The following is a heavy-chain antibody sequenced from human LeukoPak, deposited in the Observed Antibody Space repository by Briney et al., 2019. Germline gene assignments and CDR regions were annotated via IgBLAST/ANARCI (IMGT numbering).Heavy chain of an antibody. CDR1: GFAFSTYS. V-gene: IGHV3-21*01. D-gene: IGHD1-26*01. Sequence: GESLRLSCAASGFAFSTYSMNWVRQAPGKGLEWVASISSDSKYIVYADSAKGRFTVSRDNAEHSLYLQMNSLRAEDTAVYYCARDRTATWSYQEFQGWGQGTLVTVSS. CDR3: ARDRTATWSYQEFQG. CDR2: ISSDSKYI. J-gene: IGHJ4*02.